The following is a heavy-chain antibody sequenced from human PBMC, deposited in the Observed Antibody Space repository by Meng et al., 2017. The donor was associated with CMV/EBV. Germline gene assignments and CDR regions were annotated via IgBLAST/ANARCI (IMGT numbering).Heavy chain of an antibody. Sequence: ASVKVSCKASGYTFTGYYMHWVRQAPGQGLEWMEWINPNSGGTNYAQKFQGRVTMTRDTSISTAYMELSRLRSDDTAVYYCARGIWFGEPGGMDVWGQGTTVTVSS. D-gene: IGHD3-10*01. CDR1: GYTFTGYY. V-gene: IGHV1-2*02. J-gene: IGHJ6*02. CDR2: INPNSGGT. CDR3: ARGIWFGEPGGMDV.